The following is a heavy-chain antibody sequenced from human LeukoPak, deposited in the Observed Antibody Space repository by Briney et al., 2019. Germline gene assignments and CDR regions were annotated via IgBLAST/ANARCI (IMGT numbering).Heavy chain of an antibody. CDR2: IRATVGNT. CDR1: GFTLSSNT. J-gene: IGHJ4*02. Sequence: GGSLRLSCAASGFTLSSNTMNWVRQAPGKGLEWVSDIRATVGNTNYADSVKGRFTISRDSSKNTLYLQMNSLRAEDTAVYYCAATVAGTSYWGQGTQVTVSS. CDR3: AATVAGTSY. V-gene: IGHV3-23*01. D-gene: IGHD6-19*01.